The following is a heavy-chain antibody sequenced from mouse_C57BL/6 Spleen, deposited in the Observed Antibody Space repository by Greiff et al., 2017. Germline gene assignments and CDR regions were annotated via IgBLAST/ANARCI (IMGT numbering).Heavy chain of an antibody. Sequence: QVQLQQPGAELVRPGSSVKLSCKASGYTFTSYWMDWVKQRPGQGLEWIGNLYPSDSETHYNQKFKDKGTLTVDKSSSTAYMQLSSLTSEDSAVYYCAREEGITTGEYAMDYWGQGTSVTVSS. J-gene: IGHJ4*01. V-gene: IGHV1-61*01. D-gene: IGHD1-1*01. CDR3: AREEGITTGEYAMDY. CDR1: GYTFTSYW. CDR2: LYPSDSET.